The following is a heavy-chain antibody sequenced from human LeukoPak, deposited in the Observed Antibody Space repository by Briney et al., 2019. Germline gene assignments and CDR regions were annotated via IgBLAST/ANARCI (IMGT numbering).Heavy chain of an antibody. V-gene: IGHV1-46*01. CDR2: INPSGGST. CDR1: GYTFTSYY. J-gene: IGHJ6*03. CDR3: AREGAARSASYYMDV. Sequence: ASVKVSCKASGYTFTSYYMHWVRQAPGQGLEWMGIINPSGGSTSYAQKFQGRVTMTRDMSTSTVYMELSSLRSEDTAVYYCAREGAARSASYYMDVWGKGTTVTVSS. D-gene: IGHD6-6*01.